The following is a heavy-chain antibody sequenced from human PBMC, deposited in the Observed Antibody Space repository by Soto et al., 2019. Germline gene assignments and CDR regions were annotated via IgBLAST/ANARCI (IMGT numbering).Heavy chain of an antibody. Sequence: GGSLRLSCAASGFTFSDYYMSWIRQAPGKGLEWVSYISSSSSYTNYADSVKGRFTISRDNAKNSLYLQMNSLRAEDTAVYYCAGGYYDYVWGSYRRWGQGTLVTVSS. CDR2: ISSSSSYT. CDR1: GFTFSDYY. J-gene: IGHJ4*02. V-gene: IGHV3-11*05. CDR3: AGGYYDYVWGSYRR. D-gene: IGHD3-16*02.